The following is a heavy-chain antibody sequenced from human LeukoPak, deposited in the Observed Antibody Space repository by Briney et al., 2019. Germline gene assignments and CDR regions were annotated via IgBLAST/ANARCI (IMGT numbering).Heavy chain of an antibody. Sequence: GGSLRLSCAASGFTFSSYGMHRVRQAPGKGLEWVAVISNDESKKYYADSVKGRFTISRDNSKNTLSLQVSSLRAEDTAVYYCAKDRYSYAFEYFESWGQGTLVTVSS. V-gene: IGHV3-30*18. D-gene: IGHD3-16*01. J-gene: IGHJ4*02. CDR3: AKDRYSYAFEYFES. CDR2: ISNDESKK. CDR1: GFTFSSYG.